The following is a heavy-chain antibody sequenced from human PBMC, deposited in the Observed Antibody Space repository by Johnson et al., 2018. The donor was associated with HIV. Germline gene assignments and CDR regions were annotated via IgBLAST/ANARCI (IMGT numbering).Heavy chain of an antibody. J-gene: IGHJ3*02. Sequence: VQLVESGGGLVKPGGSLRLSCAASGFTFSDYYMSWVRQAPGKGLEWVSVIYSGGGTYYADSVKGRFTISRDNSKNTLYLQMNSLRAEDTAIYYCARGRGWWLQLGGAFDIWGQGTMVTVSS. CDR1: GFTFSDYY. CDR3: ARGRGWWLQLGGAFDI. V-gene: IGHV3-66*01. CDR2: IYSGGGT. D-gene: IGHD5-24*01.